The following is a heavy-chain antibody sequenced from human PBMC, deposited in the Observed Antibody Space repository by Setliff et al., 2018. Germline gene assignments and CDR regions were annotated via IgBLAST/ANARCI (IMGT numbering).Heavy chain of an antibody. CDR2: IHAGSSNT. CDR1: GYSFSSNA. D-gene: IGHD2-8*02. CDR3: ARMSTSGPHYDY. V-gene: IGHV1-3*01. J-gene: IGHJ4*02. Sequence: GASVKVSCKASGYSFSSNAFHWVRQAPGQTLEWMGWIHAGSSNTLYSQRFQDRITISRDTSATTVHMELSSLRSDDTAVYYCARMSTSGPHYDYWGQGTLGTVSS.